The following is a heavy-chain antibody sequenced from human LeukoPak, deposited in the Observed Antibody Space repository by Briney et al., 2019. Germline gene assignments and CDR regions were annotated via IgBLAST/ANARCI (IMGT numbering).Heavy chain of an antibody. V-gene: IGHV3-23*01. Sequence: GGSLRLSCAASGFTFSSYAMSWVRQAPGKGLEWVSAISGSGGSTYYADSVKGRLTISRDNSKNTLYLQMNSLRAEDTAVYYCAKPFGYYGSGSYYDYWGQGTLVTVSS. CDR1: GFTFSSYA. J-gene: IGHJ4*02. CDR3: AKPFGYYGSGSYYDY. D-gene: IGHD3-10*01. CDR2: ISGSGGST.